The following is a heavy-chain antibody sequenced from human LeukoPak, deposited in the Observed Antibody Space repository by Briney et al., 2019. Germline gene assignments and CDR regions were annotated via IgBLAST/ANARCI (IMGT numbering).Heavy chain of an antibody. Sequence: MPSETLSLTCAVSGGSISSSSYYWGWIRQPPGKGLEWIGSIYHSGSTYYNPSLKSRVTISVDTSKNQFSLKLSSVTAADTAVYYCARAPIIAAARIDYWGQGTPVTVSS. CDR1: GGSISSSSYY. CDR2: IYHSGST. V-gene: IGHV4-39*07. CDR3: ARAPIIAAARIDY. J-gene: IGHJ4*02. D-gene: IGHD6-13*01.